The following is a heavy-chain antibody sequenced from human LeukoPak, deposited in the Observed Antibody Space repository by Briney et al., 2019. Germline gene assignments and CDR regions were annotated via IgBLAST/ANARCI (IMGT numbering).Heavy chain of an antibody. Sequence: GGSLRLSCAASGFTFSNYWMHWVRQAPGKGLVWVSRINSEGSSTSYADSVKGRFTISRDNAKNTLYLQMNSLRAEDTAVYHCARAYCGGDCYSRAMEYWGQGTLVTVSS. CDR2: INSEGSST. CDR3: ARAYCGGDCYSRAMEY. CDR1: GFTFSNYW. V-gene: IGHV3-74*01. J-gene: IGHJ4*02. D-gene: IGHD2-21*02.